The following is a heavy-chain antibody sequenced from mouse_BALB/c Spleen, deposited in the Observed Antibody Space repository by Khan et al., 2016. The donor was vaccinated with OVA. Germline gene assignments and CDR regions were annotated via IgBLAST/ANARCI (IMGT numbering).Heavy chain of an antibody. CDR1: GFTFSDYY. V-gene: IGHV5-4*02. J-gene: IGHJ3*01. CDR2: ISDGGSYT. D-gene: IGHD1-1*02. CDR3: ARACYGGFAY. Sequence: EVELVESGGGLVKPGGSLKLSCAASGFTFSDYYMYWVRQTPEKRLEWVATISDGGSYTYYPDSVKGRFTISRDNAKNNLYLQMSSLKSEDTAMXYCARACYGGFAYWGQGTLVTVSA.